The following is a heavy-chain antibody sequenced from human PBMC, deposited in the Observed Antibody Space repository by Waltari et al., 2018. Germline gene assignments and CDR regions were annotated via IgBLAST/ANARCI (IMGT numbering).Heavy chain of an antibody. V-gene: IGHV3-7*01. CDR2: IKQDGSEK. CDR3: ARIDYGDYVGY. D-gene: IGHD4-17*01. CDR1: GFTFSSYW. Sequence: EVQLVESGGGLVQPGGSLRLSCAASGFTFSSYWMSCVRQAPGKGLEWVANIKQDGSEKYYVDSVKGRFTISRDNAKNSLYLQMNSLRAEDTAVYYCARIDYGDYVGYWGQGTLVTVSS. J-gene: IGHJ4*02.